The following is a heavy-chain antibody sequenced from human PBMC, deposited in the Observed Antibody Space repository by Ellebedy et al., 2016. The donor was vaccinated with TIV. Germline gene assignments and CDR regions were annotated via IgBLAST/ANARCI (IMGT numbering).Heavy chain of an antibody. CDR1: GFTFSSYG. CDR3: AKGTSGKGSSCFDY. D-gene: IGHD6-6*01. J-gene: IGHJ4*02. Sequence: PGGSLRLSCAASGFTFSSYGMHWVRQAPGKGLEWVSGISGSGGSANFADSVKGRFTVSRDNSQNTLYLQMNSLRAEDTAVYYCAKGTSGKGSSCFDYWGQGTLVTVSS. V-gene: IGHV3-23*01. CDR2: ISGSGGSA.